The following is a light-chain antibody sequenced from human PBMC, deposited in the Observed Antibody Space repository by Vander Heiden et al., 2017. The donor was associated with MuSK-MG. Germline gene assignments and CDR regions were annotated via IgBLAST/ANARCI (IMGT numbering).Light chain of an antibody. CDR3: CSYAGSVV. CDR2: EGS. V-gene: IGLV2-23*01. J-gene: IGLJ2*01. Sequence: QSALTQPASLSGSPGQSITISCTGTSSDVGSYNLVSWYQHHPGKALILMIYEGSKRPSGVSNRLSGSKYGTTASLTISGLQSEDEADYYYCSYAGSVVFGGGTKLTVL. CDR1: SSDVGSYNL.